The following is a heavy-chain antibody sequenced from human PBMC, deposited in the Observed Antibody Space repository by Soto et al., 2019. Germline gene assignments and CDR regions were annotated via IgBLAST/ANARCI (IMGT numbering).Heavy chain of an antibody. CDR3: ERDPPRFFTSSPEGAGL. CDR1: GYIFTDSH. D-gene: IGHD6-6*01. J-gene: IGHJ4*02. Sequence: QVQLVQSGTEVKKPGASVTVSCKASGYIFTDSHIHWVRQASGQGLEWLGWINPKTGDTHYSQKFQGRIILTRDTSISTAYMELTNLTSDDPAVYYCERDPPRFFTSSPEGAGLWGQGTLVTVSS. V-gene: IGHV1-2*02. CDR2: INPKTGDT.